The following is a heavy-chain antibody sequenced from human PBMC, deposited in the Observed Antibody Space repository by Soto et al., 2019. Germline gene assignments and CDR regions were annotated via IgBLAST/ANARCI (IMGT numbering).Heavy chain of an antibody. Sequence: QVQLVQSGAEVKEPGSSVKVSCRASGGTFINHAINWVRQAPGQGLEWMGGIIPMFRTADYAQKFQGRVTITADEATTTLYMELPSLRSEDTAVYYCARDDATYCGGDCYRYFYYGMDVWGQGTTVTVSS. CDR3: ARDDATYCGGDCYRYFYYGMDV. CDR1: GGTFINHA. J-gene: IGHJ6*02. D-gene: IGHD2-21*02. V-gene: IGHV1-69*01. CDR2: IIPMFRTA.